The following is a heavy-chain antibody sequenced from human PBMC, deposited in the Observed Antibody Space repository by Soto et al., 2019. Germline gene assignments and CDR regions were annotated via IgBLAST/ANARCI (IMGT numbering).Heavy chain of an antibody. D-gene: IGHD3-3*01. J-gene: IGHJ5*02. CDR1: GNGFPNYC. CDR3: ARLEWLSLAAWFDP. Sequence: ESLKVSFKASGNGFPNYCIGWVRQMPGKGLEWMGMIYPDDSDTKYSPSFQGQVTFSADKSINTAYLQWSSLKASDTAIYYCARLEWLSLAAWFDPWGQGTLVTVSS. CDR2: IYPDDSDT. V-gene: IGHV5-51*01.